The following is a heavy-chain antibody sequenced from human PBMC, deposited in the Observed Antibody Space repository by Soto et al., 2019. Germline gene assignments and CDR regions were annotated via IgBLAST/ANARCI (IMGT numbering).Heavy chain of an antibody. CDR2: IRAYNGNT. J-gene: IGHJ4*02. CDR3: AREPIYFDY. V-gene: IGHV1-18*01. Sequence: QVQLVQSGAEVKKPGASVKVSCKASGYTFTSYGISWVRKAPGQGLEWMGWIRAYNGNTKYAQKPQGRVTMTTDTSTSTYYMELRSLRSDDTAVYYCAREPIYFDYWGQGTLVTGSS. CDR1: GYTFTSYG.